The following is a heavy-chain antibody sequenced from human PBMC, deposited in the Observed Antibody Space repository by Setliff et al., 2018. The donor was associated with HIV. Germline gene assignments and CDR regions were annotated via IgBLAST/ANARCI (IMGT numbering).Heavy chain of an antibody. V-gene: IGHV4-59*11. Sequence: LSLTCTVSGGSISSHYWSWIRQPPGKGLEWIGYIYYSGSTNYNPSLKSRVIISVDTSKNQFSLKLSSVTAADTAVYYCARDYGYTYGYTFFDSWGQGTLVTVSS. CDR3: ARDYGYTYGYTFFDS. D-gene: IGHD5-18*01. CDR2: IYYSGST. J-gene: IGHJ4*02. CDR1: GGSISSHY.